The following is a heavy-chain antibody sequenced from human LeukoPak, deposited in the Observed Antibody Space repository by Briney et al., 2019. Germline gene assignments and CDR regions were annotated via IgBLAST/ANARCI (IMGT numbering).Heavy chain of an antibody. J-gene: IGHJ4*02. CDR2: INPNSGGT. D-gene: IGHD2-2*01. CDR1: GYTFTGYY. CDR3: ARDGRCSSTSCPLGY. V-gene: IGHV1-2*04. Sequence: RASVTVSCKASGYTFTGYYMHWVRQAPGQGLEWMGWINPNSGGTNYAQKFQGWVTMTRDTSISTAYMELSRLRSDDTAVYYCARDGRCSSTSCPLGYWGQGTLVTVSS.